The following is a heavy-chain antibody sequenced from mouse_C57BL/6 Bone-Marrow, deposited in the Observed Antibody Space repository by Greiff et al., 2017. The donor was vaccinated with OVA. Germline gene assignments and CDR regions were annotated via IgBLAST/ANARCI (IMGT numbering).Heavy chain of an antibody. CDR3: ARQDGFYYYGSSYYYAMDY. J-gene: IGHJ4*01. D-gene: IGHD1-1*01. CDR2: ISSGGSYP. V-gene: IGHV5-6*01. Sequence: EVQLVESGGDLVKPGGSLKLSCAASGFTFNSYGMSWVRQTPDTRLEWVATISSGGSYPYSPDRVKGRFTISRDNAKNTLDMQMSSLKSEDTAMYYCARQDGFYYYGSSYYYAMDYWGQGTSVTVSS. CDR1: GFTFNSYG.